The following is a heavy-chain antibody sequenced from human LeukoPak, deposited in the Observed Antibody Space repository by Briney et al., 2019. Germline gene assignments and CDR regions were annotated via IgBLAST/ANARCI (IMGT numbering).Heavy chain of an antibody. D-gene: IGHD3-3*01. CDR3: ARHAKPYYDFWSDNWFDP. Sequence: SETLSLTCTVSGGSISSSSYYWGWIRQPPGKGLEWIGSIYYSGSTYHNPSLKSRVTISVDTSKDQFSLKLSSVTAADTAVYYCARHAKPYYDFWSDNWFDPWGQGTLVTVSS. CDR1: GGSISSSSYY. J-gene: IGHJ5*02. CDR2: IYYSGST. V-gene: IGHV4-39*01.